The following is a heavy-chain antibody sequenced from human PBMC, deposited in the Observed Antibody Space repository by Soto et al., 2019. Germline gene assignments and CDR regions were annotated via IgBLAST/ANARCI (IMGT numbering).Heavy chain of an antibody. J-gene: IGHJ4*02. D-gene: IGHD1-26*01. Sequence: GGSLRLSCAASGFTFSSYGMHWVRQAPGKGLEWVAVISYDGSNKYYADSVKGRFTISRDNSKNTLYLQMNSLRAEDTAVYYCAKDGGGSYPTALDYWGQGTLVTVSS. CDR1: GFTFSSYG. CDR3: AKDGGGSYPTALDY. V-gene: IGHV3-30*18. CDR2: ISYDGSNK.